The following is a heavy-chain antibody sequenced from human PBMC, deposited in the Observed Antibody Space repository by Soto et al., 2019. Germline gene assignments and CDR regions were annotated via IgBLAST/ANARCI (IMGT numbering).Heavy chain of an antibody. Sequence: SETLSLTCAVYGASFSAYYWSWIRQPPGKGLEWIGEINHSGSTNYNPSLKSRVTISVDTYKKQFSLRLSSVTAADTAVYYCARVGAIYDFWSGWDYYYGMDVWGQGTTVTVSS. CDR2: INHSGST. CDR3: ARVGAIYDFWSGWDYYYGMDV. J-gene: IGHJ6*02. D-gene: IGHD3-3*01. CDR1: GASFSAYY. V-gene: IGHV4-34*01.